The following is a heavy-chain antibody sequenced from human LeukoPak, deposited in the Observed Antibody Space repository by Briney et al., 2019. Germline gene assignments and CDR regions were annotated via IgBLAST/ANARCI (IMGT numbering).Heavy chain of an antibody. D-gene: IGHD3-22*01. CDR2: ISYDGSNK. CDR3: AKDIVYYYDSSGYSAFDY. CDR1: GYTFSSYG. J-gene: IGHJ4*02. V-gene: IGHV3-30*18. Sequence: GGSLRLSCAASGYTFSSYGMHWVRQAPGKGLEWVAVISYDGSNKYYADSVKGRFTISRDNSKNTLYLQMNSLSAEDTAVYYCAKDIVYYYDSSGYSAFDYWGQGTLVTVSS.